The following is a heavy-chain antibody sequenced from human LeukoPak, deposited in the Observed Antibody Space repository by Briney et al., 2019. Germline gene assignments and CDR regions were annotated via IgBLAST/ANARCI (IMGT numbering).Heavy chain of an antibody. V-gene: IGHV3-48*01. CDR1: GFTFSIYS. CDR3: ARVRGGGGSYDI. CDR2: ITSSSSTI. J-gene: IGHJ3*02. Sequence: PGGSLRLSCVASGFTFSIYSMNWVRQAPGKGLEWVSYITSSSSTIYYADSVEGRFTISRDNAQNSLYLQMNSLRAEDTAVYYCARVRGGGGSYDIWGQGTTVTVSS. D-gene: IGHD3-16*01.